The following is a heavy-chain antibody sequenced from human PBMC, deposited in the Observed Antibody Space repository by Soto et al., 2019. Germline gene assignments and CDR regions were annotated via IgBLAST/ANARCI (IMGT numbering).Heavy chain of an antibody. Sequence: GGSLRLSCAASGFTFSSYWMSWFRQAPGKGLEWVANIKQDGSEKYYVDSVKGRFTISRDNAKNSLYLQMNSLRAEDTAVYYCARDSSVVAVAGTFRYYYYYGMDVWGQGTTVTVSS. J-gene: IGHJ6*02. CDR3: ARDSSVVAVAGTFRYYYYYGMDV. D-gene: IGHD6-19*01. V-gene: IGHV3-7*01. CDR1: GFTFSSYW. CDR2: IKQDGSEK.